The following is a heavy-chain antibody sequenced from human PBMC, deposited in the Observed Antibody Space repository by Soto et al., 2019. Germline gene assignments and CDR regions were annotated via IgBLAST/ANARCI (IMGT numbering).Heavy chain of an antibody. V-gene: IGHV3-48*02. Sequence: DVQLVESGGGLVQPGGSLRLSCAASGFPFSTYPMHWVRQAPGKGLEWISYINSASITTFHADSVKGRFTVSRDNAKNSLYLQLISLRHEDTAVYYCTRDLSHWGQGTLVTVSS. CDR3: TRDLSH. CDR1: GFPFSTYP. J-gene: IGHJ4*02. CDR2: INSASITT.